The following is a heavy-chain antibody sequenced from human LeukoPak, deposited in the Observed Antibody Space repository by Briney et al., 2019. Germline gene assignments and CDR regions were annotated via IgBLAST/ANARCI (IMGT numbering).Heavy chain of an antibody. D-gene: IGHD6-13*01. J-gene: IGHJ6*02. Sequence: GESLKISCQGSGYSFTSYWIGWVRQMPGKGLEWMGIIYPDDSDTRYSPSFQGQVTISADKSISTAYLQWSSLKASDTAMYYCARHQRIAAAGYYGMDVWGQGTTVTVSS. CDR2: IYPDDSDT. CDR1: GYSFTSYW. V-gene: IGHV5-51*01. CDR3: ARHQRIAAAGYYGMDV.